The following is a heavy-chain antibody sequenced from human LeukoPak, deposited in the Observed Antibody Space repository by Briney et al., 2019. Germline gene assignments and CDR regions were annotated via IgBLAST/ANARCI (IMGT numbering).Heavy chain of an antibody. Sequence: PSETLSLTCTVSDGSLRSSSYYWGWIRQPPGKGLEWIANIYYSGSTYYSSALKSRVTISVDTSMNRFSLKVTSVTTADTAVYYCARGGYSYGDKIPMDLWGQGTLISVSS. CDR1: DGSLRSSSYY. CDR2: IYYSGST. CDR3: ARGGYSYGDKIPMDL. D-gene: IGHD5-18*01. J-gene: IGHJ5*02. V-gene: IGHV4-39*07.